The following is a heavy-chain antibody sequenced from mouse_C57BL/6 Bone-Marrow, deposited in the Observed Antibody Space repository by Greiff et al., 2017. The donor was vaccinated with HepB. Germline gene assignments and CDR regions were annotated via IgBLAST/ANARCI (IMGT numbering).Heavy chain of an antibody. Sequence: VQRVESGPGLVQPSQSLSITCTVSGFSLTSYGVHWVRQSPGKGLEWLGVIWSGGSTDYNAAFISRLSISKDNSKSQVFFKMNSLQADDTAIYYCARNYGYDAWFAYWGQGTLVTVSA. CDR3: ARNYGYDAWFAY. D-gene: IGHD2-2*01. V-gene: IGHV2-2*01. CDR1: GFSLTSYG. CDR2: IWSGGST. J-gene: IGHJ3*01.